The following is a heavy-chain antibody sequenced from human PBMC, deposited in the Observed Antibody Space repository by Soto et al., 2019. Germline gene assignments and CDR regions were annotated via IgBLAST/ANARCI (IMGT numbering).Heavy chain of an antibody. V-gene: IGHV1-69*01. CDR2: IIPVFGTA. D-gene: IGHD3-22*01. CDR3: GGGSSGYVWFNDY. CDR1: GGLFSSYA. J-gene: IGHJ4*02. Sequence: QEQLVQSGAEVKKPGSSVKVSCKASGGLFSSYAISWVRQAPGQGLEWMGGIIPVFGTANYAQKFQGRVTITADESTNTAYMDLSSLKSAATAIYSCGGGSSGYVWFNDYWGQGTLVTVSS.